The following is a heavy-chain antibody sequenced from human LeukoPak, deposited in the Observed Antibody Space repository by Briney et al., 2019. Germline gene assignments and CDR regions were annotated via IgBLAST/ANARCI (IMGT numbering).Heavy chain of an antibody. D-gene: IGHD3-16*01. Sequence: KPSETLSLTCTVSGGSISGYYWTWIRQPPGESLEYIGCIYYTGSTNYNPSLNSRVTISVDTSKNQFALKLSSVTAADTAVYYCARVVGGVGLDYWGKGTLVTVSS. CDR1: GGSISGYY. J-gene: IGHJ4*02. CDR2: IYYTGST. V-gene: IGHV4-59*01. CDR3: ARVVGGVGLDY.